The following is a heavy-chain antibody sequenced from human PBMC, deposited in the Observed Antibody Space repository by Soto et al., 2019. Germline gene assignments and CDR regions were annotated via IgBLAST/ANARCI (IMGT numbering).Heavy chain of an antibody. CDR1: GDSVSSNSAG. V-gene: IGHV6-1*01. CDR3: ARGEQYSGRIFDY. D-gene: IGHD1-26*01. Sequence: SQTLSLTCALTGDSVSSNSAGWSWVRQSPSRGLEWLGRTYYRSKWYYEYAVSVRGRITINPDTSKNQYSLQLNSVTPEDTAVYFCARGEQYSGRIFDYWGQGTLVT. CDR2: TYYRSKWYY. J-gene: IGHJ4*01.